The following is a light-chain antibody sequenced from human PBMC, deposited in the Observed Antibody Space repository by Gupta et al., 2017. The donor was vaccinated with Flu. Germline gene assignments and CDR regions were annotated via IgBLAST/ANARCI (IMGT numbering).Light chain of an antibody. Sequence: GALSFSPGERATLSCRASQTVSGSYLAWYQQRPGQAPRLLIYGASTRAAGIPDRFSGSGSGTDFTLTISRLEPEDFAVYYCQQYESSPVAFGQGTKLEIK. V-gene: IGKV3-20*01. CDR3: QQYESSPVA. CDR2: GAS. J-gene: IGKJ2*01. CDR1: QTVSGSY.